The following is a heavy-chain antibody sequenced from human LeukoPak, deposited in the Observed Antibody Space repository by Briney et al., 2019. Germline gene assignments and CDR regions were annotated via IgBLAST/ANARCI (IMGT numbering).Heavy chain of an antibody. D-gene: IGHD3-22*01. CDR1: GYSFTSYW. V-gene: IGHV5-51*01. J-gene: IGHJ4*02. Sequence: GESLKISCKGSGYSFTSYWIGWVRQMPGKGLEWMGIIYPGDSDTRYSPSFQGQVTISADKSISTAYLQWSSLKASDTAMYYCARGGPGTTYYYDSSGYYPLHYWGQGTLVTVSS. CDR2: IYPGDSDT. CDR3: ARGGPGTTYYYDSSGYYPLHY.